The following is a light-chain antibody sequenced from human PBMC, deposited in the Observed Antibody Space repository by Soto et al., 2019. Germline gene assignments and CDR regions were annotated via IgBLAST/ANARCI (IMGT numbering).Light chain of an antibody. CDR3: QQYGSAPLT. CDR2: GAS. V-gene: IGKV3-20*01. CDR1: QSVSSSY. J-gene: IGKJ4*01. Sequence: DIVLTQSPGTLSLSPGERATLSCRASQSVSSSYLAWYQQKPGQAPRLLIYGASIRATGIPDRFSGSGSGTDFTLTIPRLEPEDFTVYYCQQYGSAPLTFGGGTKVAIQ.